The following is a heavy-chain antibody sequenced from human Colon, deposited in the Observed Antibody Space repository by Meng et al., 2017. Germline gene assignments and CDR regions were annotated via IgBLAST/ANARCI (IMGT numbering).Heavy chain of an antibody. CDR2: IDQFGST. D-gene: IGHD5-24*01. J-gene: IGHJ4*02. CDR1: GGSFSGYH. CDR3: ARGTRDGHNFDFHYFDY. Sequence: QEQLQQWGAGLLRPSETLSLTCAVYGGSFSGYHWSWIRQPPGKEMEWIGEIDQFGSTTYNPSLKSRVTISVDTSKKQFSLNLSSVTAADTAVYYCARGTRDGHNFDFHYFDYWGQGTLVTVSS. V-gene: IGHV4-34*01.